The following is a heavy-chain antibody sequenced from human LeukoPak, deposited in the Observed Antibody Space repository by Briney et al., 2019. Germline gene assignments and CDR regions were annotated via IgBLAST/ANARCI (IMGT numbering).Heavy chain of an antibody. Sequence: GGSLRLSCAASGFTFSSYSMNWVRQAPGKGLEWVSSISSSSSYIYYADSVKGRFTISRDNAKNSLYLQMNSLRAEDTAVYYCARDYRSSSEHDGFDIWGQGTMVTVSS. CDR1: GFTFSSYS. V-gene: IGHV3-21*01. CDR2: ISSSSSYI. D-gene: IGHD6-6*01. J-gene: IGHJ3*02. CDR3: ARDYRSSSEHDGFDI.